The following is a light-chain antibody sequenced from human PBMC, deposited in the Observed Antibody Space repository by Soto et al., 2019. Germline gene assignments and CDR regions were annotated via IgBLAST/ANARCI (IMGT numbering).Light chain of an antibody. Sequence: IVLTQSPATLSLSPGDRATLSCRASQSVGNDLVWYHQKRGQAPRVLIYYASNRATGIPARFSGSGSGTDFTLTISGLEPEDFAFYYCQQRNSWPPTFGGGTRVEIK. CDR2: YAS. J-gene: IGKJ4*01. V-gene: IGKV3-11*01. CDR3: QQRNSWPPT. CDR1: QSVGND.